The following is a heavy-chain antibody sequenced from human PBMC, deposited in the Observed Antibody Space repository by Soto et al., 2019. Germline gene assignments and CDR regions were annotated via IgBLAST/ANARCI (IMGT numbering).Heavy chain of an antibody. D-gene: IGHD4-17*01. J-gene: IGHJ6*02. Sequence: GGSLRLSCAASGFTFSSYAMSWVRQDPGKGLEWVSAISGSGGSTYYADSVKGRFTISRDNSKNTLYLQMNSLRAEDTAVYYCAKVYGDYTYYYYGMDVWGQGTTVTVSS. CDR3: AKVYGDYTYYYYGMDV. CDR2: ISGSGGST. CDR1: GFTFSSYA. V-gene: IGHV3-23*01.